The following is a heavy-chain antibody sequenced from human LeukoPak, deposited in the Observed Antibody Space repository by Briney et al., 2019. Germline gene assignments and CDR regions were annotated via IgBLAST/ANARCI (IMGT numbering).Heavy chain of an antibody. V-gene: IGHV3-30*02. CDR3: AKERVPAALFDY. CDR1: GFTFSSYG. J-gene: IGHJ4*02. Sequence: QSGGSLRLSCAASGFTFSSYGMHWVRQAPGKGLEWVAFIRYDGSNKYYADSVKGRFTISRDNSKNTLYLQMNSLRAEDTAVYYCAKERVPAALFDYWGQGTLVTVSS. CDR2: IRYDGSNK. D-gene: IGHD2-2*01.